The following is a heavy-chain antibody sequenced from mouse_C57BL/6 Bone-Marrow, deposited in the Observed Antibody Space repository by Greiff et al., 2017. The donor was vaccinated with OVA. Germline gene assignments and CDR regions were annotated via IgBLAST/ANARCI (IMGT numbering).Heavy chain of an antibody. CDR2: IDPENGDT. CDR3: TTWAQATAWFAY. D-gene: IGHD3-2*02. V-gene: IGHV14-4*01. Sequence: VQLQQSGAELVRPGASVKLSCTASGFNIKDDYMHWVKQRPEQGLEWIGWIDPENGDTEYASKFQGKATITADTSSNTAYLQLSSLTSEDTAVYYCTTWAQATAWFAYWGQGTLVTVSA. J-gene: IGHJ3*01. CDR1: GFNIKDDY.